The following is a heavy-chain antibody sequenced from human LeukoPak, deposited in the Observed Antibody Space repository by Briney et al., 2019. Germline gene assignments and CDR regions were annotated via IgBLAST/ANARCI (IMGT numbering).Heavy chain of an antibody. CDR3: ARGPGDSSGYYALDY. CDR2: ISSSSSYI. CDR1: GFTFSRYS. V-gene: IGHV3-21*01. Sequence: GGSLRLSCAASGFTFSRYSMNWVRQAPGKGLEWVSSISSSSSYIYYADSVKGRFTISRDNAKNSLYLQMNSLRAEDTAVYYCARGPGDSSGYYALDYWGQGTLVTVSS. D-gene: IGHD3-22*01. J-gene: IGHJ4*02.